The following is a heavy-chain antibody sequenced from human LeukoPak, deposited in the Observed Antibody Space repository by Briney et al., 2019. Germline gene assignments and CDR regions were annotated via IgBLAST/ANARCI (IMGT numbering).Heavy chain of an antibody. CDR3: AKDTQYCSSTSCQDYYYYGMDV. D-gene: IGHD2-2*01. V-gene: IGHV3-23*01. J-gene: IGHJ6*04. CDR1: GFTFSSYA. Sequence: GGSLRLSCAASGFTFSSYAMSWVRQAPGKGLEWVSAISGSGGGTYYADSVKGRFTISRDNSKNTLYLQMNSLRAEDTAVYYCAKDTQYCSSTSCQDYYYYGMDVWGKGTTVTVSS. CDR2: ISGSGGGT.